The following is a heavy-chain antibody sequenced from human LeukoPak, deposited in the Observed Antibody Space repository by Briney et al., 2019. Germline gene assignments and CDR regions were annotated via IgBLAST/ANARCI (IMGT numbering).Heavy chain of an antibody. V-gene: IGHV3-7*01. D-gene: IGHD3-10*01. J-gene: IGHJ3*01. CDR3: ATSPAALLWFGE. CDR2: IKQDGSEK. Sequence: GGSLRLSCAASRFTFRNYWMSWVRQAPGKGLEWVANIKQDGSEKYYVDSVKGRFTISRDNAKNSLYLQMNSLRAEDTAVYYCATSPAALLWFGEWGQGTMVTVSS. CDR1: RFTFRNYW.